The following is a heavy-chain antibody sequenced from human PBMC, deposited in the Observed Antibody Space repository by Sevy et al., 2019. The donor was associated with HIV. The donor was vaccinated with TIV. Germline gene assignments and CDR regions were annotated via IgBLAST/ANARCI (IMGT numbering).Heavy chain of an antibody. D-gene: IGHD2-8*02. CDR3: ARDVSGFGVVYAIQPSSDGMDV. V-gene: IGHV3-11*06. CDR2: ISSSSSYT. J-gene: IGHJ6*02. Sequence: GGYLRLSCAASGFTFSDYYMSWIRQAPGKGLEWVSYISSSSSYTNYADSVKGRFTISRDNAKNSLYLQMNSLRAEDTAVYYCARDVSGFGVVYAIQPSSDGMDVWGQGTTVTVSS. CDR1: GFTFSDYY.